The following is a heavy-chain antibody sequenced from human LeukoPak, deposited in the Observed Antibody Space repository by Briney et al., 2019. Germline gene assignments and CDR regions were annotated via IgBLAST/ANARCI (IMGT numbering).Heavy chain of an antibody. CDR1: GGSISSHY. Sequence: SETLSLTCIVSGGSISSHYWTWIRQPPGKGLEYIGYIYYSGNTNYNPSLKSRVTISVDSSKNQFSLKLTSVTAEDTAVYYCARINSGWYFDYWGQGTLVTVSS. CDR2: IYYSGNT. J-gene: IGHJ4*02. V-gene: IGHV4-59*11. D-gene: IGHD6-19*01. CDR3: ARINSGWYFDY.